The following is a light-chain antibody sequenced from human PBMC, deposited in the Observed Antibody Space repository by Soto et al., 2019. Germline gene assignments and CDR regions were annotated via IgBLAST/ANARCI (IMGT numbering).Light chain of an antibody. CDR1: QSINSW. CDR3: QQYKSYSRT. J-gene: IGKJ1*01. CDR2: QAS. V-gene: IGKV1-5*03. Sequence: DIQMTQSPSTLSASVGDRVIITCRASQSINSWLAWFQQKPGKAPKLLISQASSLESGVPSRFSGSGSETEFTLTISSLQPDDFVTYYCQQYKSYSRTFGQGTKVEIK.